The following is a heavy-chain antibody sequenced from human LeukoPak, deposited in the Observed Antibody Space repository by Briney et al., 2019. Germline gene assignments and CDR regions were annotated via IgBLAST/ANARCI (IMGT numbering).Heavy chain of an antibody. CDR1: GFTFSSYW. CDR2: INTDGSST. J-gene: IGHJ4*02. V-gene: IGHV3-74*01. Sequence: GGSLRLSCAASGFTFSSYWMHWVRQAPGKGLVWVSRINTDGSSTSYADSVKGRFTISRDNAKNTLYLQMNSLRAEDTAVYYCARESPWVVPAAFDYWGQGTLVTVSS. D-gene: IGHD2-2*01. CDR3: ARESPWVVPAAFDY.